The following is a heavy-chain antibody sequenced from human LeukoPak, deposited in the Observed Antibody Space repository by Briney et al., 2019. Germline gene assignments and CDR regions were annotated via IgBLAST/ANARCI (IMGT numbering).Heavy chain of an antibody. CDR2: IYYSGST. CDR1: GGSFSGYY. J-gene: IGHJ4*02. CDR3: ARLGRYNIESGSYYPRPYYFDY. V-gene: IGHV4-34*01. D-gene: IGHD1-26*01. Sequence: SETLSLTCAVYGGSFSGYYWSWIRQPPGKGLEWIGSIYYSGSTYYNPSLKSRVTISVDTSKNQFSLKLSSVTAADTAVYYCARLGRYNIESGSYYPRPYYFDYWGQGTLVTVSS.